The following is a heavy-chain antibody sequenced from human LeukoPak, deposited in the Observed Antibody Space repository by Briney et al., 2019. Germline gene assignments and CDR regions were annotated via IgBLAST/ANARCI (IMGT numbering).Heavy chain of an antibody. V-gene: IGHV5-51*01. CDR2: FYPVDSET. J-gene: IGHJ3*02. CDR3: APSSGSSRNDDFDI. D-gene: IGHD1-26*01. CDR1: GYNFATYW. Sequence: GESLKISCKGFGYNFATYWLGWVRQLPGKGLEWMGIFYPVDSETRYSPSFQGQVTISADKSLNTAYLQWSSLKGSDTAMYYGAPSSGSSRNDDFDIGGQGTLVSVSS.